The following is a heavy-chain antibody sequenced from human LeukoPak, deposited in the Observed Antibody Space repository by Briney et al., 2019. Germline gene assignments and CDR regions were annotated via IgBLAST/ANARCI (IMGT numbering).Heavy chain of an antibody. J-gene: IGHJ4*02. CDR1: GFTFSSYA. CDR2: ISGSGGTT. CDR3: ARDTYYYDSSGYYAFDY. Sequence: GGPLRLSCAASGFTFSSYAMSWVRQAPGKGLEWVSAISGSGGTTYYADSVKGRFTISRDNSKNTLYLQMNSLRAEDTAVYYCARDTYYYDSSGYYAFDYWGQGTLVTVSS. D-gene: IGHD3-22*01. V-gene: IGHV3-23*01.